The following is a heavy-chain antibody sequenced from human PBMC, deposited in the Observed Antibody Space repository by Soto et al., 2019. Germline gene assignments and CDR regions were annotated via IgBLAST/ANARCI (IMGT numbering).Heavy chain of an antibody. CDR3: ARADLLWDSFDL. CDR2: ISNSGSST. V-gene: IGHV3-23*05. CDR1: GFPFRNFA. D-gene: IGHD2-2*01. J-gene: IGHJ4*02. Sequence: GGSLRLSCAASGFPFRNFAMAWVRQAPGKGLEWVSIISNSGSSTYHGDSVKGRFTTSRDNSKGTLSLHMRGVRIDDTAAYFCARADLLWDSFDLWGQGTLVTV.